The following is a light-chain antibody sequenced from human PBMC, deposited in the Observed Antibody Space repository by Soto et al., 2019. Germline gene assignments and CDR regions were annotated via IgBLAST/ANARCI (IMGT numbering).Light chain of an antibody. CDR1: NIGSKS. Sequence: ELTHPPSVYVAPLQAAQITRGGDNIGSKSVHWYHQKAGQAPVLVVFDDSDRPSGIPDRFSGSNSGNTATLTISRVEVGDEADYYCQVWHSTNDHYVFGTGTKVTVL. V-gene: IGLV3-21*02. J-gene: IGLJ1*01. CDR3: QVWHSTNDHYV. CDR2: DDS.